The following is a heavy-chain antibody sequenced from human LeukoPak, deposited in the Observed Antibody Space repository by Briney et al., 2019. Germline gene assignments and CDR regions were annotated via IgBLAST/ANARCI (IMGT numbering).Heavy chain of an antibody. Sequence: PGGSLRLSCAASGFTFSSYSMNWVRQAPGKGLEWVSSISSSSSYIYYADSVKGRFTISRDNAKNSLYLQMRSLRAEDTAVYYCARVSTAYNDYEEVPEYFQYWGQGTLVTVSS. CDR1: GFTFSSYS. D-gene: IGHD4/OR15-4a*01. J-gene: IGHJ1*01. CDR3: ARVSTAYNDYEEVPEYFQY. CDR2: ISSSSSYI. V-gene: IGHV3-21*01.